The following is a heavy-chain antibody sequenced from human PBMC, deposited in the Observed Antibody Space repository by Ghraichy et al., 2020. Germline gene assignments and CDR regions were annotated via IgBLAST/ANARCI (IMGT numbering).Heavy chain of an antibody. CDR3: AKRDSSSWYYFDY. J-gene: IGHJ4*02. Sequence: GESLNISCAASGFTFSSYAMSWVRQAPGKGLEWVSGISDSGGSTYHADSVKGRFTISRDNSKNTLYLQMSSLRAEDTAVYYCAKRDSSSWYYFDYWGQGTLVTVSS. V-gene: IGHV3-23*01. CDR2: ISDSGGST. D-gene: IGHD6-13*01. CDR1: GFTFSSYA.